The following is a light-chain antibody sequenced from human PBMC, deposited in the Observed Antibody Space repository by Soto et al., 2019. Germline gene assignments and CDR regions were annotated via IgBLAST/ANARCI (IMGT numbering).Light chain of an antibody. CDR2: GAS. J-gene: IGKJ2*01. CDR3: QQYSDRPYT. V-gene: IGKV3-15*01. Sequence: IVMTQSPATLSVSPGDRATLSCRASQSVSSLLAWDQQKPGQAPRLLLYGASTRATGLPARFSGSGSGTQFPLTISSLQSEDFAVYYCQQYSDRPYTFAQGTKVAI. CDR1: QSVSSL.